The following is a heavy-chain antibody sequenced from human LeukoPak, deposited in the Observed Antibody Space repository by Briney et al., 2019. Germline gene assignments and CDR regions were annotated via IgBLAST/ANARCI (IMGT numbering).Heavy chain of an antibody. CDR2: ISGSGGST. CDR3: ARATYDILTGTIDY. CDR1: GFTFSSYA. Sequence: PGGSLRLSCAASGFTFSSYAMSWVRQAPGKGLEWVSAISGSGGSTYYADSVKGRFTISRDNSKNTLYLQMNSLRAEDTAVYYCARATYDILTGTIDYWGQGTLVTVSS. D-gene: IGHD3-9*01. J-gene: IGHJ4*02. V-gene: IGHV3-23*01.